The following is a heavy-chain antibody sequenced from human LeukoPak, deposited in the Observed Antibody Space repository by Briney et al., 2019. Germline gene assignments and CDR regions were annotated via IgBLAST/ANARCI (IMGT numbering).Heavy chain of an antibody. J-gene: IGHJ4*02. V-gene: IGHV4-30-2*03. CDR3: ATSIAVAGTLDY. CDR2: IYHSGST. D-gene: IGHD6-19*01. CDR1: GGSISSGGYS. Sequence: SETLSLTCAVSGGSISSGGYSWSWIRQPPGKGLEWIGSIYHSGSTYYNPSLKSRVTISVDTSKNQFSLKLSSVTAADTAVYYCATSIAVAGTLDYWGQGTLVTVSS.